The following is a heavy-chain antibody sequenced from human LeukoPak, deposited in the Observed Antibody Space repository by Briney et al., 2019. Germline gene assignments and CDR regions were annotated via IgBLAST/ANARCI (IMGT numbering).Heavy chain of an antibody. D-gene: IGHD1-1*01. J-gene: IGHJ4*02. Sequence: GGSLRLSCTASGFSFSTCSMNWVRQAPGKGLEWVSYIVGSSSNIYYADSVKGRFTISRDNAKNSLYLQMDSLRAEDTAVYYCATDSPETAAFDYWGQGTLVTVSS. CDR3: ATDSPETAAFDY. CDR2: IVGSSSNI. CDR1: GFSFSTCS. V-gene: IGHV3-48*04.